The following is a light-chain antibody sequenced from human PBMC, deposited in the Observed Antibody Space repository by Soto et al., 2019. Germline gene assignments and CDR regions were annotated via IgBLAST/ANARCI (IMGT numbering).Light chain of an antibody. Sequence: QSVLTQPPSVSGAPGQRVTISCTGSSSNIGAGYDVHWYQQLPGTAPKLLIYGNSNRPSGVPDRFSGSKSGTSASLAITGLQAEDEADYYCQSYDSSLSVVFGGGNKLTVL. V-gene: IGLV1-40*01. CDR2: GNS. CDR3: QSYDSSLSVV. CDR1: SSNIGAGYD. J-gene: IGLJ2*01.